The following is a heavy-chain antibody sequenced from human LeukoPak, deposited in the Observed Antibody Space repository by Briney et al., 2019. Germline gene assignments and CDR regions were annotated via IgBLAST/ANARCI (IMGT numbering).Heavy chain of an antibody. D-gene: IGHD3-3*01. CDR1: GFTISSYW. CDR3: AREDFWSGYYSGYYYYYMDV. Sequence: GGSLRLSCAASGFTISSYWMTWVRQAPGKGLEWVASIKQDGSEREYVGSVKGRFTISRDNAKNSLYLQMNSLRAEDTAVYYCAREDFWSGYYSGYYYYYMDVWGKGTTVTVSS. CDR2: IKQDGSER. J-gene: IGHJ6*03. V-gene: IGHV3-7*01.